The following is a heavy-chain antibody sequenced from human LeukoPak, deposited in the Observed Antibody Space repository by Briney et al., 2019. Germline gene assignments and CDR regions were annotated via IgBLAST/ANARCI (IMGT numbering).Heavy chain of an antibody. J-gene: IGHJ6*02. CDR1: GGTFSSYA. D-gene: IGHD3-3*01. CDR2: IIPIFGTA. Sequence: SVRVSCKASGGTFSSYAISWVRQAPGQGLEWMGGIIPIFGTANYAQKFQGRVTITADESTSTAYMELSSLRSEDTAVYYCARNPRITIFGYGMDVWGQGTTVTVSS. CDR3: ARNPRITIFGYGMDV. V-gene: IGHV1-69*13.